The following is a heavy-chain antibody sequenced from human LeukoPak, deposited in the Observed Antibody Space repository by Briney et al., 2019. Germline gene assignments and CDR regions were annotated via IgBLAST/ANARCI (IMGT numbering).Heavy chain of an antibody. J-gene: IGHJ6*02. Sequence: PGGSLRLSCAASGFTFSSYSMNWVRQAPGKGLEWVSSISSSSSYIYYADSVKGRFTISRDNAKNSLYLQMNSLRAEDTAVYYCARGFNYGPGRRDYYGMDVWGQGTTVTVSS. CDR3: ARGFNYGPGRRDYYGMDV. CDR1: GFTFSSYS. CDR2: ISSSSSYI. D-gene: IGHD3-10*01. V-gene: IGHV3-21*01.